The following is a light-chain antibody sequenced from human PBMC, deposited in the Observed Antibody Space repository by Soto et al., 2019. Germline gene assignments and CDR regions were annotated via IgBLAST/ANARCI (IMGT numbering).Light chain of an antibody. V-gene: IGKV4-1*01. CDR1: QSVLYTSNNKDY. J-gene: IGKJ2*01. CDR3: QQYYSTPHT. Sequence: DIVMTQSPESLAVSLGERATINCKSGQSVLYTSNNKDYLAWYQQKPGQPPKLLIYWASTRESGVPDRFSGSGSGTDFTLTISSLQAEDVAVYYCQQYYSTPHTFGQGTKLEIK. CDR2: WAS.